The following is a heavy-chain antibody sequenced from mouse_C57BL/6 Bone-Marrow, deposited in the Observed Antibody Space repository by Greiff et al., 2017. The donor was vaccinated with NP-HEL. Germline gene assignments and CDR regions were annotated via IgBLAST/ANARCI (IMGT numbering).Heavy chain of an antibody. Sequence: EVKLVESGGGLVQPGGSLKLSCAASGFTFSDYYMYWVRQTPEKRLEWVAYISNGGGSTYYPDTVKGRFTISRDNAKNTLYLQMSRLKSEDTAMYYCARPITTVVATDYAMDYWGQGTSVTVSS. J-gene: IGHJ4*01. V-gene: IGHV5-12*01. CDR2: ISNGGGST. D-gene: IGHD1-1*01. CDR1: GFTFSDYY. CDR3: ARPITTVVATDYAMDY.